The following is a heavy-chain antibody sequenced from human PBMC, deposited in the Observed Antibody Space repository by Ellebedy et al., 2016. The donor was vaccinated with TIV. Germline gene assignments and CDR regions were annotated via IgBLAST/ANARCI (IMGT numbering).Heavy chain of an antibody. J-gene: IGHJ4*02. CDR2: VSESDGRT. Sequence: GESLKISCAASGFTFSNYVMAWVRQVPGKGLEWVSAVSESDGRTFYADSVKGRSTISRDNSRNTLFLQMNSLRTEDTAVYYCTKRAENWGFFDSWGQGTLVTVSS. CDR1: GFTFSNYV. D-gene: IGHD7-27*01. CDR3: TKRAENWGFFDS. V-gene: IGHV3-23*01.